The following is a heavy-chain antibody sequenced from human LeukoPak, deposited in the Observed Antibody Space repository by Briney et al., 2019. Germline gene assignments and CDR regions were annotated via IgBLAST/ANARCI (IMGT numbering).Heavy chain of an antibody. Sequence: ASVKVSCKASGYTFTSYYFHWVRQAPGQGLEWMRIINPSGGTTSYAQKFQGRVTMTRDTSTSTVYMEVSSLRSEDTAVYYCARDPGSYRAFDIWGQGTMVTVSS. D-gene: IGHD1-26*01. CDR2: INPSGGTT. J-gene: IGHJ3*02. CDR1: GYTFTSYY. V-gene: IGHV1-46*01. CDR3: ARDPGSYRAFDI.